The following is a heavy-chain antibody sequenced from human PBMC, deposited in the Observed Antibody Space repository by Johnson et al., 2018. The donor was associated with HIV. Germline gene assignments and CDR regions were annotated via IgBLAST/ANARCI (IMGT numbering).Heavy chain of an antibody. V-gene: IGHV3-30-3*01. D-gene: IGHD3-3*01. Sequence: QVQLVESGGGVVQPGRSLRLSCAASGFTFSSYAMHWVRQAPGKGLEWVAVISYDGSNKYYADSVKGRFTISRDNSKKTLYLQMNSLRAEDTAVYYCAGAPTYYNFWSGTSGAFDIWGQGTMVTVSS. CDR2: ISYDGSNK. CDR3: AGAPTYYNFWSGTSGAFDI. CDR1: GFTFSSYA. J-gene: IGHJ3*02.